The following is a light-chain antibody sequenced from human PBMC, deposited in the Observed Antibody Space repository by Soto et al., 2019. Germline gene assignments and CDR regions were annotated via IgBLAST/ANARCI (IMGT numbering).Light chain of an antibody. V-gene: IGKV1-13*02. CDR2: DVS. CDR3: QQFNTYPIT. CDR1: QDIRGA. J-gene: IGKJ5*01. Sequence: IQLTQSPSSLSASVGDRVTITCRASQDIRGALAWYQQRPGKPPKLLIFDVSSLQSGVPSRFSGSGSGTDFTLTISSLQPEDFATYYCQQFNTYPITFGQGTRLEIK.